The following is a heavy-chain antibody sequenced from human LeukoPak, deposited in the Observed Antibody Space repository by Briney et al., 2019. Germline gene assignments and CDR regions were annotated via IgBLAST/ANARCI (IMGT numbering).Heavy chain of an antibody. CDR2: IYHSGST. J-gene: IGHJ4*02. CDR3: LGSYYDSSGYSGGDFDY. Sequence: SETLSLTCAVSGYSISSGYYWGWIRQPPGNVLEWIGRIYHSGSTYSNPCSKSRVTIPVGTPKNQFSVKLGSVTGADTAVYYCLGSYYDSSGYSGGDFDYWGQGTLVTVSS. CDR1: GYSISSGYY. D-gene: IGHD3-22*01. V-gene: IGHV4-38-2*01.